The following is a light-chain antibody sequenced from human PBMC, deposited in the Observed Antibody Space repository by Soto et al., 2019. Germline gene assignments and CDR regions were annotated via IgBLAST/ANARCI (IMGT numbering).Light chain of an antibody. Sequence: QSALTQPASVSGSPGQSITISCTGTSSDGGGYNYVSWYQQHPGKAPKLMIYEVSNGPSGVSNRFSGSKSGNTASLTISALPAEDEADYYCSSYTSSSTYVFGTGTKVTVL. CDR2: EVS. J-gene: IGLJ1*01. CDR3: SSYTSSSTYV. CDR1: SSDGGGYNY. V-gene: IGLV2-14*01.